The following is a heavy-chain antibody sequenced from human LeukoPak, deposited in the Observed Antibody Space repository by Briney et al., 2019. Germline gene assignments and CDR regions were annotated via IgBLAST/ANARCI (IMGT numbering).Heavy chain of an antibody. V-gene: IGHV4-39*01. CDR2: IYYSGST. D-gene: IGHD2-21*02. Sequence: SETLSLTCTVSGGSIRSSSYCWGWIRQPPGKGLEWIGSIYYSGSTYYNPFLKSRVTTSVDTSKTQFSLKLSSVTAAAKAVYYCARIMTHYFDYWGQGTLVTVSS. CDR3: ARIMTHYFDY. J-gene: IGHJ4*02. CDR1: GGSIRSSSYC.